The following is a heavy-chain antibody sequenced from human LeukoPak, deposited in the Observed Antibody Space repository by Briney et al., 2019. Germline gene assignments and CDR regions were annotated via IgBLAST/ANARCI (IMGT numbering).Heavy chain of an antibody. Sequence: GESLKISCKGSGYSFTSYWIGWVRQAPGKGLEWVSSISGSGDSTYYADSVKGRFTISRDNSKNTLHLQMNSLRAEDTAVYYCAKDRGIISDYWGQGTLVTVSS. CDR2: ISGSGDST. V-gene: IGHV3-23*01. CDR3: AKDRGIISDY. J-gene: IGHJ4*02. D-gene: IGHD3-10*01. CDR1: GYSFTSYW.